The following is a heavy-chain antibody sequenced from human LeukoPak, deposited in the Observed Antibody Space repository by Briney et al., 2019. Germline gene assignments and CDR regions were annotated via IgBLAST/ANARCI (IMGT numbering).Heavy chain of an antibody. CDR3: ARVRQQWLIDAFDI. D-gene: IGHD6-19*01. V-gene: IGHV1-69*01. CDR2: IIPIFGTA. Sequence: SVKVSCKASGGTFISYAISWVRQAPGQGLEWMGGIIPIFGTANHAQKFQGRVTITADESTSTAYMELSSLRSEDTAVYYYARVRQQWLIDAFDIWGQGTMVTVSS. CDR1: GGTFISYA. J-gene: IGHJ3*02.